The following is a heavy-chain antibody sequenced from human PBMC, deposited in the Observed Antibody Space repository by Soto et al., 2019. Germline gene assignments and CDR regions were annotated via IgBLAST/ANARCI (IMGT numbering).Heavy chain of an antibody. J-gene: IGHJ4*02. CDR1: GDSVSSRSYF. Sequence: QLQLQESGPGLVKPSETLSLDCTVSGDSVSSRSYFWGWIRQPPGKGLEWIVSLHYSGSTYYNPSLKSRVTTSVDTSKNQFSLKLTSVIAADTAVYYCARSGDNYNRLDYWGQGTPVTVSS. D-gene: IGHD1-1*01. CDR3: ARSGDNYNRLDY. V-gene: IGHV4-39*01. CDR2: LHYSGST.